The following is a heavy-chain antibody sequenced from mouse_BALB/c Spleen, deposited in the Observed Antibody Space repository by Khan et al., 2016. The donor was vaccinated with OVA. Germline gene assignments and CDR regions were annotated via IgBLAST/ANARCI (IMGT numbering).Heavy chain of an antibody. J-gene: IGHJ3*01. V-gene: IGHV2-4-1*01. D-gene: IGHD2-14*01. CDR1: GFSLTTYG. CDR2: IWSGGNT. Sequence: QVQLKESGPGLVQPSQSLSITCTVSGFSLTTYGVNWVRQSPGKGLEWLGLIWSGGNTDYNAAFISRLSISKDNSKSQVFFKMNSLQADDTAIYYCARNSYMYDFTYWGQGTLVTVSA. CDR3: ARNSYMYDFTY.